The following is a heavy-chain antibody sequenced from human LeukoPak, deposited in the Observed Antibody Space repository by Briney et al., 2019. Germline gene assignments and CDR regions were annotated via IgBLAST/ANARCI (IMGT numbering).Heavy chain of an antibody. J-gene: IGHJ4*02. CDR3: AKDRYNDILTGCSLFDF. D-gene: IGHD3-9*01. Sequence: GGSLRLSCAASGFTFSSYAMSWVRQAPGKGLEWVSAISASGGSTYYADSVKGRFTISRDNSKNTLYLQMNSLRAAAEDTAVYYCAKDRYNDILTGCSLFDFWGQGTLVTVSS. V-gene: IGHV3-23*01. CDR2: ISASGGST. CDR1: GFTFSSYA.